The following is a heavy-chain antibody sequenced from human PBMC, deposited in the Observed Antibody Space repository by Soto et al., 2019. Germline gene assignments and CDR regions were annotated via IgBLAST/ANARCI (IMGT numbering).Heavy chain of an antibody. D-gene: IGHD4-17*01. CDR2: ISGSGGST. V-gene: IGHV3-23*01. Sequence: EVQLLESGGGLVQPGGSLRLSCAASGFTFSVYAMSWVRQAPGKGLECVSGISGSGGSTSYADSVKGRFTISRDNSKNTLSLQLNSLRAEDKAVYYCAKARYGGHDYWGPGTLVTVSS. J-gene: IGHJ4*02. CDR1: GFTFSVYA. CDR3: AKARYGGHDY.